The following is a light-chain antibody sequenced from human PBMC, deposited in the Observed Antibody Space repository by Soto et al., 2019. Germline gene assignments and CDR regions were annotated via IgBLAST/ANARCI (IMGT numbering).Light chain of an antibody. Sequence: QSVLTQPPSASGTPGQRVTLTRSGSSSKIGSNYVYWYQQLPGTAPKLLIYRNNQRPSGGPDRFSGSKSGTSASLAISGLRYEDEADYYCAAWDDSLSGPHVVFGGGTKLAVL. V-gene: IGLV1-47*01. J-gene: IGLJ2*01. CDR2: RNN. CDR1: SSKIGSNY. CDR3: AAWDDSLSGPHVV.